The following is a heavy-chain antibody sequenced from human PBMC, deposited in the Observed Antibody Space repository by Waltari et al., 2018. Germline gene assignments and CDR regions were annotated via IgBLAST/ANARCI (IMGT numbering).Heavy chain of an antibody. CDR3: AREWESDAFDI. V-gene: IGHV3-30-3*01. D-gene: IGHD1-26*01. J-gene: IGHJ3*02. CDR2: ISYDGSNK. CDR1: GFTFSSYA. Sequence: QVQLVESGGGVVQPGRSLRLSCAASGFTFSSYAMHWVRQAPGKGREWVAVISYDGSNKYYADSVKGRFTISRDNSKNTLYLQMNSLRAEDTAVYYCAREWESDAFDIWGQGTMVTVSS.